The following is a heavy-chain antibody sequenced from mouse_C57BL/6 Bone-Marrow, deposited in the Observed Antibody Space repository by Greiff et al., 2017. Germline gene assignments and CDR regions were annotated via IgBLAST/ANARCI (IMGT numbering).Heavy chain of an antibody. CDR3: ARAGDYYDYGCYAMDY. D-gene: IGHD2-4*01. CDR1: GYTFTSYC. CDR2: IYPRSGNT. V-gene: IGHV1-81*01. J-gene: IGHJ4*01. Sequence: VQLMESGAELARPGASVKLSCKASGYTFTSYCISWVKQRPGQGLEWIGEIYPRSGNTYYNEKFKGKATLTAANSSSTAYLELRSLSSADSAVSFWARAGDYYDYGCYAMDYWGQGTSVTVSS.